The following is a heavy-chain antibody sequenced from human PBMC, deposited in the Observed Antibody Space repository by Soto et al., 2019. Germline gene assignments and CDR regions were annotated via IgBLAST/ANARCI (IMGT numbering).Heavy chain of an antibody. CDR3: ARTYGTGSLNWFDP. Sequence: PGGSLRLSCAACGFIFSSYDMNWVRQAQGKGLEWVSYISSGSGNILYADSVKGRFTISRDNAKNSLYLQMNSLRAEDTAVYYCARTYGTGSLNWFDPWGQGTLVTVSS. J-gene: IGHJ5*02. V-gene: IGHV3-48*04. CDR2: ISSGSGNI. CDR1: GFIFSSYD. D-gene: IGHD3-10*01.